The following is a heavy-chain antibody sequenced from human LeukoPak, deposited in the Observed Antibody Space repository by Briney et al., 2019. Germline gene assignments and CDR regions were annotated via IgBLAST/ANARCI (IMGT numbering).Heavy chain of an antibody. V-gene: IGHV1-69*13. CDR1: GGTISSYA. CDR3: ARGVAAPGHWFDP. Sequence: SVKVSCKASGGTISSYAISWVRQAPGQGLEWMGGIIPIFGTANYAQKFQGRVTITADESTSTAYMELSSLRSEDTAVYYCARGVAAPGHWFDPWGQGTLVTVSS. CDR2: IIPIFGTA. J-gene: IGHJ5*02.